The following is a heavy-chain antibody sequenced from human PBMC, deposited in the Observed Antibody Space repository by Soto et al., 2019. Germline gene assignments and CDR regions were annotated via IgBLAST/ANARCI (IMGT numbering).Heavy chain of an antibody. CDR3: ARALDFDY. Sequence: SETLSLTCAVSPGSIRSYYWNWIRQPPGNRLEWIGYIYDGGRTNYNPPLKSRVTISVDTSNNQFSLRLRSVTAADTAVYYCARALDFDYWGQGALVNVSS. CDR2: IYDGGRT. J-gene: IGHJ4*02. CDR1: PGSIRSYY. V-gene: IGHV4-59*01.